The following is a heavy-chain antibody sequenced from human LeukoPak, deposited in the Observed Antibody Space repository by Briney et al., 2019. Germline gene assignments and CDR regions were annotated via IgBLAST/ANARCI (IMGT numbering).Heavy chain of an antibody. CDR1: GGSISSYY. D-gene: IGHD1-26*01. V-gene: IGHV4-39*01. Sequence: SETLSLTCTVSGGSISSYYWGWIRQPPGKGLEWIGSIYYSGSTYYNPSLKSRVTISVDTSKNQFSLKLSSVTAADTAVYYCARGSEGATTGYFDYWGQGTLVTVSS. CDR2: IYYSGST. J-gene: IGHJ4*02. CDR3: ARGSEGATTGYFDY.